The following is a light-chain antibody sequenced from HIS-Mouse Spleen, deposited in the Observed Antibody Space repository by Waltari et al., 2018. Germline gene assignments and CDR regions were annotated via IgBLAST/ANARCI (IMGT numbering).Light chain of an antibody. CDR3: VLYMGSGISV. Sequence: QTVVTQEPSFSVSPGGTVTLTCGLSSGSVSTSYYPSWYQQTPGQAPRTLIYSTNTRSSGVTDCFSGSILGNKAALTITGAQADDESDYYCVLYMGSGISVFGGGTKLTVL. V-gene: IGLV8-61*02. CDR1: SGSVSTSYY. J-gene: IGLJ3*02. CDR2: STN.